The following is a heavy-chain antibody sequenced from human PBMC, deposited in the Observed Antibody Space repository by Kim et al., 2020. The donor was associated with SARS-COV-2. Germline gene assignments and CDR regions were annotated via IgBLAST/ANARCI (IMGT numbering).Heavy chain of an antibody. CDR3: ARDLAQTIIQLWTPYYFDY. CDR1: GFTFSSSA. Sequence: GGSLRLSCAVSGFTFSSSAMHWVRQAPGRGLEWVAVISYDGGNKYYADSVRGRFTISRDNSKNTLYLQMNSLRVEDTAVYYCARDLAQTIIQLWTPYYFDYWGQGTLVTVSS. CDR2: ISYDGGNK. V-gene: IGHV3-30*11. J-gene: IGHJ4*02. D-gene: IGHD5-18*01.